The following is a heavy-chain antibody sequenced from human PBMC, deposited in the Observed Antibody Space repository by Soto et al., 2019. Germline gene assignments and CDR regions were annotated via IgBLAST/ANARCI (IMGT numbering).Heavy chain of an antibody. Sequence: GESLKISCRGSGYGFVIYWIAWVRQMPGKGLEWMGSIYPGDSDTTYSPSIQGQVTISADKSSTTVYLQWNTLKASGTAMYYCAKPDGYEVEYWGQGTQVTVSS. CDR1: GYGFVIYW. CDR3: AKPDGYEVEY. CDR2: IYPGDSDT. V-gene: IGHV5-51*01. D-gene: IGHD5-18*01. J-gene: IGHJ4*02.